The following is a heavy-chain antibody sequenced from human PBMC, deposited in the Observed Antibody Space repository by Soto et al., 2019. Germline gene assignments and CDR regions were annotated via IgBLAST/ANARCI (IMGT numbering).Heavy chain of an antibody. CDR3: AKNRYSTTPGAFDF. CDR1: GFTFRSYA. J-gene: IGHJ4*02. Sequence: PGGSLRLSCAGSGFTFRSYAMTWVHQAPGKGLEWVSTVSGDTGNTHYADSVKGRFTISRDNSKNTLYLQMSGLRAEDTAVYYCAKNRYSTTPGAFDFWGQGTMVTVYS. CDR2: VSGDTGNT. D-gene: IGHD1-26*01. V-gene: IGHV3-23*01.